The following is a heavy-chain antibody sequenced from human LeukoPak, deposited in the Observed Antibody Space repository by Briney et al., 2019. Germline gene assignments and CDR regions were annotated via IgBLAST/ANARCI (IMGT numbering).Heavy chain of an antibody. CDR3: ARDEVRGVLRLYNWFDP. J-gene: IGHJ5*02. CDR1: GGSFSGYY. V-gene: IGHV4-34*01. CDR2: INHSGST. D-gene: IGHD3-10*01. Sequence: SETLSLTCAVYGGSFSGYYWSWIRQPPGKGLEWIGEINHSGSTNYNPSLKSRVTISVDTSKNQFSLKLSSVTAADTAVYYCARDEVRGVLRLYNWFDPWGQGTLVTVSS.